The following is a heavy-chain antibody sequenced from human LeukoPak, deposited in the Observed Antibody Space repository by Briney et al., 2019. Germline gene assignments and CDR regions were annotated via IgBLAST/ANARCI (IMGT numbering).Heavy chain of an antibody. D-gene: IGHD2-2*02. CDR2: ISGGGDST. CDR3: AKKSVPNTPPTFDY. J-gene: IGHJ4*02. Sequence: GGSLRLSCAASGFTFSSYAMSWVRQAPGKGLEWVSAISGGGDSTYYADSVRGRFTISRDNSKNTLYLQMNSLRAEDTAVYYCAKKSVPNTPPTFDYWGQGTLATVSS. V-gene: IGHV3-23*01. CDR1: GFTFSSYA.